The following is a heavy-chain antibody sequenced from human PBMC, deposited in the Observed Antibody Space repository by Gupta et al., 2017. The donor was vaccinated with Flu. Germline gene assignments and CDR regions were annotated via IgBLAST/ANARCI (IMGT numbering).Heavy chain of an antibody. CDR3: AKRPSSSWLAH. CDR1: GGSISSSNW. V-gene: IGHV4-4*02. J-gene: IGHJ5*02. Sequence: QVQLRESGPGLVKPSGTLSLTCAVSGGSISSSNWWSWVRQTPGKGLEWIGEIFQSGSTNYNPSLKSRVTMLVDKSKNQFSLKLTSVTAADTAVYYCAKRPSSSWLAHWGQGTLVTVSS. CDR2: IFQSGST. D-gene: IGHD6-13*01.